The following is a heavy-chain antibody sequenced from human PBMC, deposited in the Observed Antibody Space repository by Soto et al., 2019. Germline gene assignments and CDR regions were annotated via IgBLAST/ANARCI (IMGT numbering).Heavy chain of an antibody. J-gene: IGHJ6*02. V-gene: IGHV3-33*01. D-gene: IGHD6-13*01. Sequence: GGSLRLSCAASGFTFSSYGMHWVRQAPGKGLEWVAVIWYDGSNKYYADSVKGRFTISRDNSKNTLYLQMNSLRAEDTAVYYCARDQGQHRRRYYYGMDVWGQGTTVTVSS. CDR2: IWYDGSNK. CDR1: GFTFSSYG. CDR3: ARDQGQHRRRYYYGMDV.